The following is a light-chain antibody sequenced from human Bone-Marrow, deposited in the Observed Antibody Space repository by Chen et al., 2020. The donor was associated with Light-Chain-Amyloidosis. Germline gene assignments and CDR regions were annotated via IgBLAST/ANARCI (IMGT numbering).Light chain of an antibody. V-gene: IGKV3-11*01. CDR2: DAS. CDR3: QQRSNWPIT. J-gene: IGKJ5*01. CDR1: QSVSSY. Sequence: EIVLTQSPATLSFPPGERATLSCRASQSVSSYLAWYQQKPGQAPRLLIYDASDRATGIPARFSGSWSGTDFTLTISSLEPEDFAVYYCQQRSNWPITFGQGTRLEIK.